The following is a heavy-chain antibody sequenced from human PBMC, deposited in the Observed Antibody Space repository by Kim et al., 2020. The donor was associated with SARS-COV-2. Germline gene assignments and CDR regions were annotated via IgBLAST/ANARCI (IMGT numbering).Heavy chain of an antibody. V-gene: IGHV3-30*18. CDR3: VKWRGGLRSSFDY. Sequence: GGSLRLSCAASGFMFSNFVMHWVRQAPGKGLEWVAVISYDGRYTYYADSLKGRFTITRDNSKNTLFLQMNSLRPEDTALYYCVKWRGGLRSSFDYWGQGTLVTVSS. CDR2: ISYDGRYT. CDR1: GFMFSNFV. J-gene: IGHJ4*02. D-gene: IGHD2-15*01.